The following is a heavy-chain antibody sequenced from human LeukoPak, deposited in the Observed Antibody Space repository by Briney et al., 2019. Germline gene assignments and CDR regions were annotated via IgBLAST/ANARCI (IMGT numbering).Heavy chain of an antibody. CDR1: GFTFSSYS. J-gene: IGHJ3*02. CDR3: ARQGVQGYCSSTSCPDAFDI. CDR2: ISSSSSTI. V-gene: IGHV3-48*01. Sequence: GGSLRLSCAASGFTFSSYSMNWVRQAPGKGLEWVSYISSSSSTIYYADSVKGRFTISRDNAKNSLYLQMNSLRAEDTAVYYCARQGVQGYCSSTSCPDAFDIWGQGTMVTVSS. D-gene: IGHD2-2*01.